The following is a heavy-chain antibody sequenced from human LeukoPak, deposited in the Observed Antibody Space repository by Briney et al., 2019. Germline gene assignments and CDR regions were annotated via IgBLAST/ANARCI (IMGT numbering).Heavy chain of an antibody. Sequence: PSETLSLTCTVSGGSISSYYWSWIRQPPGKGLEWIGYIYYSGSTNYNPSLKSPVTISVDTSKNQFSLKLSSVTAADTAVYYCARETVRFTVTTSSYFDYWGQGTLVTVSS. J-gene: IGHJ4*02. CDR3: ARETVRFTVTTSSYFDY. CDR2: IYYSGST. D-gene: IGHD4-17*01. CDR1: GGSISSYY. V-gene: IGHV4-59*01.